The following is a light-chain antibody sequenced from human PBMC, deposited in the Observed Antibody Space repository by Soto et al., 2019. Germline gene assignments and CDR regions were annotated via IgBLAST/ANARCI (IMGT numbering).Light chain of an antibody. V-gene: IGKV3-15*01. CDR3: QQYGSSPPGLT. Sequence: EIVMTQSPATLSVSPGERATLSCRASQSVSSNLAWYQQKPGQAPRLLMYGASTRATGIPARFSGSGSGTEFTLTISRLEPEDFAVYYCQQYGSSPPGLTFGGGTKVEIK. CDR2: GAS. J-gene: IGKJ4*01. CDR1: QSVSSN.